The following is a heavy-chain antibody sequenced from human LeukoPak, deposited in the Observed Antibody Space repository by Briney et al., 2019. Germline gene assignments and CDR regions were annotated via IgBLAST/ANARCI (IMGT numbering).Heavy chain of an antibody. J-gene: IGHJ5*02. V-gene: IGHV1-2*02. CDR2: INPNSGGT. CDR3: ARGLAAIPVFLGWFDP. D-gene: IGHD2-2*02. Sequence: ASVKVSCKASGYTFTGYYMHWVRQAPGQGLEWMGWINPNSGGTNYAQKFQGRVTMTRDTSISTAYMELSRLRSDDTAVYYCARGLAAIPVFLGWFDPWGQGTLVTVSS. CDR1: GYTFTGYY.